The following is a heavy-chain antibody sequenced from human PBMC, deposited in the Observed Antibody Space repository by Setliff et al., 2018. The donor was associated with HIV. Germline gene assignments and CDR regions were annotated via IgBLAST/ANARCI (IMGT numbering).Heavy chain of an antibody. CDR1: GGSISSSSYY. V-gene: IGHV4-39*01. D-gene: IGHD6-19*01. CDR3: ARHDGGGWSVRVLATSFDY. CDR2: IYYSGRT. J-gene: IGHJ4*02. Sequence: TSETLSLTCTVSGGSISSSSYYWGWIRQPPGKGLEWIGSIYYSGRTYYNPSLKSRVTISVDTSKNQFSLKLSSVTAADTAVYYCARHDGGGWSVRVLATSFDYWGQGTLVTVSS.